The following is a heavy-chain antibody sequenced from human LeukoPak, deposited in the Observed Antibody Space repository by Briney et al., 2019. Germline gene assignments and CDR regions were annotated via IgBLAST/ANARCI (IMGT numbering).Heavy chain of an antibody. J-gene: IGHJ6*02. CDR3: AREPGWIDYYVRDV. D-gene: IGHD6-19*01. CDR2: ISNNGGNT. CDR1: GFTFSTYA. Sequence: PGGSLRLSCAASGFTFSTYAMHWVRQAPGKGPEYVSAISNNGGNTYYANSVKGRFTISRDNSKNTVYLQMGNLRAEDMAVYYCAREPGWIDYYVRDVWGQGTTVRV. V-gene: IGHV3-64*01.